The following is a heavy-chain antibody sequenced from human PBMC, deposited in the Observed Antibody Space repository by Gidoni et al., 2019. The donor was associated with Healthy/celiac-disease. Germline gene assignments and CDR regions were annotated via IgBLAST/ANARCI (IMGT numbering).Heavy chain of an antibody. CDR2: IRSKAYGGTT. CDR3: TRARAGYSSNWYFLGPAT. D-gene: IGHD6-13*01. Sequence: EVQLVESGGGLVQPGRSLRLSCPASGFTFGDSTMSWFRQAPGKGLEWVGFIRSKAYGGTTDYAASVKGRFIISRDDSKSIAYLQMNSLKTEDTAVYYCTRARAGYSSNWYFLGPATWGQGTLVTVSS. CDR1: GFTFGDST. J-gene: IGHJ5*02. V-gene: IGHV3-49*03.